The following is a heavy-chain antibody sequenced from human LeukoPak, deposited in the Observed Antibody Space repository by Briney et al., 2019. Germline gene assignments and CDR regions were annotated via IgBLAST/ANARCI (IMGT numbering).Heavy chain of an antibody. V-gene: IGHV3-48*03. D-gene: IGHD3-10*02. J-gene: IGHJ4*02. CDR2: ISSSGSTI. Sequence: PGGSLRLSCAASGFTFSIYEMNWVRQAPGKGLEWVSYISSSGSTIYYADSVKGRFTISRDNAKNSLYLQMNSLRAEDTAVYYCARGLVRGVTTFDYWGQGTLVTVSS. CDR1: GFTFSIYE. CDR3: ARGLVRGVTTFDY.